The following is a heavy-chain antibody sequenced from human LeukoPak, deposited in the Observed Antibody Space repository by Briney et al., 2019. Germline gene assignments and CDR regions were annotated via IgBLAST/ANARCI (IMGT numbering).Heavy chain of an antibody. V-gene: IGHV3-30*03. J-gene: IGHJ6*02. D-gene: IGHD3-10*01. CDR3: ARGHRGMVGYYYYYGMDV. CDR2: ISYDGSNK. Sequence: GGSLRLSCAASGFTFSSYGMHWVRQAPGKGLEWVAVISYDGSNKYYADSVKGRFTISRDNSKNTLYLQMNSLRAEDTAVYYCARGHRGMVGYYYYYGMDVWGQGTTVTVSS. CDR1: GFTFSSYG.